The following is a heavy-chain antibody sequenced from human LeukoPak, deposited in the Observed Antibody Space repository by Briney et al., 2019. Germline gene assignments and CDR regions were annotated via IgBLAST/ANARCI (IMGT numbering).Heavy chain of an antibody. D-gene: IGHD5-18*01. CDR3: ARVREYDTYGYYS. CDR1: GLTFSGYA. Sequence: GGSLRLSCIASGLTFSGYAMNWVRQAPGKGLEWLSYISSRTTTIYYADSVKGRFTISRDNAQNSLFLQMNSLRAEDTAVYYCARVREYDTYGYYSWGQGTLVTVSS. J-gene: IGHJ4*02. CDR2: ISSRTTTI. V-gene: IGHV3-48*01.